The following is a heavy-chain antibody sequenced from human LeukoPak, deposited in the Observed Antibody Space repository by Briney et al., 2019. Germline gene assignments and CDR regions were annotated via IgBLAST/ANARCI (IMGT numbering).Heavy chain of an antibody. J-gene: IGHJ2*01. V-gene: IGHV3-23*01. CDR2: IGGTGFGT. CDR3: ARGLICRGDCHPNWYFDL. CDR1: GFAFSSYG. D-gene: IGHD2-21*02. Sequence: PGGSLRLSCAASGFAFSSYGISWVRQAPGKGLEWVSGIGGTGFGTYYADSVKGRFTISRDNSKNTLYLQMNSLRAEDTAVYYCARGLICRGDCHPNWYFDLWGRGTLVTVSS.